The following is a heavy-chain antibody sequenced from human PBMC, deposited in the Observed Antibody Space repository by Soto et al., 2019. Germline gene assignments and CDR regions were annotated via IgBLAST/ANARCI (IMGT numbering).Heavy chain of an antibody. CDR2: MNPNSGNT. CDR1: GYTFTSYD. J-gene: IGHJ4*02. V-gene: IGHV1-8*01. Sequence: QVQLVQSGAEVKKPGASVKVSCKASGYTFTSYDINWVRQATGQGLEWMGWMNPNSGNTGYAQKFQGRVTMTRNTSISTAYMELSSLRSEDTAVYYCARGNPNRRGYSYGYRKLDYWGQGTLVTVSS. D-gene: IGHD5-18*01. CDR3: ARGNPNRRGYSYGYRKLDY.